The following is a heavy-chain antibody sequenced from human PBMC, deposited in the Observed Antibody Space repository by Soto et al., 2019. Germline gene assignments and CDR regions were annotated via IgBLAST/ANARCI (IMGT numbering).Heavy chain of an antibody. J-gene: IGHJ4*02. V-gene: IGHV1-69*01. Sequence: QVQLEQSGAEVKQPGSSVRVSCQTSGGTFSTYAITCVRQAPGQGLEWMGAIIPLFGTADYSQKFQGRVTITADESTITAYMELSSLRPDDTAGYCWARPKGTYSSGYYYFDFWGQGNLVTVSS. CDR3: ARPKGTYSSGYYYFDF. D-gene: IGHD6-19*01. CDR1: GGTFSTYA. CDR2: IIPLFGTA.